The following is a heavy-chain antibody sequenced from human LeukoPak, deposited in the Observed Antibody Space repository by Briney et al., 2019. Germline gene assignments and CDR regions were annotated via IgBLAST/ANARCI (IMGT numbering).Heavy chain of an antibody. CDR1: GYSFTSSR. CDR2: IYPGDSDT. CDR3: ASVGNGADDAFDI. V-gene: IGHV5-51*01. Sequence: GKPLKIASKGSGYSFTSSRIGWVRQLPGKDLEWMGIIYPGDSDTRSSPSFQGQVTISADKSISTACLQWSRLKAWDTAMYYCASVGNGADDAFDIWGQGTMVTVSS. J-gene: IGHJ3*02. D-gene: IGHD1-1*01.